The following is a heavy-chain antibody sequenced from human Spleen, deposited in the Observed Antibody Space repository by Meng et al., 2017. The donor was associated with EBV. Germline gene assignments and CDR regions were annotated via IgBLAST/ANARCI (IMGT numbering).Heavy chain of an antibody. V-gene: IGHV4-34*01. CDR2: VNRNGNT. D-gene: IGHD3-22*01. CDR3: ARGSYYYDGDALGAY. CDR1: GGSFSGWY. J-gene: IGHJ4*02. Sequence: QVQLHQWCAGLLKPSETLSLTCAVYGGSFSGWYWTWIRQPPGKGLEWIGEVNRNGNTNYNPSLKSRVTISVDTSENQFSLKLSSVTAADTAVYYCARGSYYYDGDALGAYWGQGTLVTVSS.